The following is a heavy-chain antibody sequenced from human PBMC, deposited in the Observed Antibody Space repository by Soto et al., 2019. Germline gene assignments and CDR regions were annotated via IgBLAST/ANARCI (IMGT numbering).Heavy chain of an antibody. CDR2: IYATGTT. J-gene: IGHJ5*02. V-gene: IGHV4-4*07. CDR1: GASISGFY. CDR3: VRDGTKTLRDWFDP. Sequence: SETLSLTCTVSGASISGFYWSWIRKSAGKGLEWIGRIYATGTTDYNPSLKSRVMMSVDTFKKQFSLKLRSVTAADTAVYYCVRDGTKTLRDWFDPWGQGISVTVSS. D-gene: IGHD1-1*01.